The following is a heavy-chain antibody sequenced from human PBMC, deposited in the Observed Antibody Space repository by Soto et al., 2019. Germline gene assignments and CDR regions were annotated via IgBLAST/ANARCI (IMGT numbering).Heavy chain of an antibody. V-gene: IGHV3-23*01. D-gene: IGHD6-19*01. CDR1: GFTFSSYA. J-gene: IGHJ5*02. CDR3: AKGFSYNTGWYRWFDP. Sequence: EVQLLESGGGLVQPGGSLRLSCAASGFTFSSYAMSWVRQAPGKRLEWVSAISGGGGSTYYADSVKGRFTISRDNSKNTRYLQINSLRVEDTAVYYCAKGFSYNTGWYRWFDPWGQGTLVTVSS. CDR2: ISGGGGST.